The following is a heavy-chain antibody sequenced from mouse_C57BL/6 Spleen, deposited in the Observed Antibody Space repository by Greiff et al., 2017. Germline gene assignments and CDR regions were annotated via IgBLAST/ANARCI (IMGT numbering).Heavy chain of an antibody. J-gene: IGHJ1*03. CDR2: IYWDDDK. V-gene: IGHV8-12*01. CDR3: ARSEGNYWYFDV. D-gene: IGHD2-1*01. Sequence: QVTLKVSGPGLLQSSQTLSLTCSFSGFSLSTSGMGVSWIRQPSGKGLEWLAHIYWDDDKRYNPSLKSRLTISKDTSRKQVFLKITGVDTADTATYDCARSEGNYWYFDVWGTGTTVTVSA. CDR1: GFSLSTSGMG.